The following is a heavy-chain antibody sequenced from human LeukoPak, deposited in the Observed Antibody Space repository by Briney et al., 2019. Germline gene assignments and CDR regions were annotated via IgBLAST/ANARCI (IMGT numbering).Heavy chain of an antibody. CDR3: AREGVATTLTAFDI. CDR2: IYYSGST. CDR1: GGSISSSSYY. V-gene: IGHV4-39*07. Sequence: SETLSPTCTVSGGSISSSSYYWGWIRQPPGKGLEWIGSIYYSGSTYYNPSLKSRVTISVDTSKNQFSLKLSSVTAADTAVYYCAREGVATTLTAFDIWGQGTMVTVSS. D-gene: IGHD5-12*01. J-gene: IGHJ3*02.